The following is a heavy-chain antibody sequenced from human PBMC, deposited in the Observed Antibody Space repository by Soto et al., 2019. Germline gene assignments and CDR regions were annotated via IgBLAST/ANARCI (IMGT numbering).Heavy chain of an antibody. CDR2: IYYSGST. CDR3: ARVGSITMVRGVAHNWFDP. Sequence: SETLSLTCTVSGGSISSYYWSWIRQPPGKGLEWIGYIYYSGSTNYNPPLKSRVTISVDTSKDQFSLKLSSVTAADTAVYYCARVGSITMVRGVAHNWFDPWGQGTLVTVSS. J-gene: IGHJ5*02. V-gene: IGHV4-59*01. D-gene: IGHD3-10*01. CDR1: GGSISSYY.